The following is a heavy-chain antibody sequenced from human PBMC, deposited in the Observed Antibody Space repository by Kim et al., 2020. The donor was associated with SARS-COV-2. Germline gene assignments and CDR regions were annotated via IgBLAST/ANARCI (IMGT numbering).Heavy chain of an antibody. V-gene: IGHV4-34*01. J-gene: IGHJ5*02. D-gene: IGHD2-8*01. Sequence: SETLSLTCAVYGGSFSGYYWSWIRQPPGKGLEWIGEINHSGSTNYNPSLKSRVTISVDTSKNQFSLKLSSVTAADTAVYYCARESVVVLMVYASNWFDPWGQGTLVTVSS. CDR3: ARESVVVLMVYASNWFDP. CDR2: INHSGST. CDR1: GGSFSGYY.